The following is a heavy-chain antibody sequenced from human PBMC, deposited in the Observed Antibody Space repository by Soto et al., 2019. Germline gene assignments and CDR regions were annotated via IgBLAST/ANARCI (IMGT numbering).Heavy chain of an antibody. CDR1: TFIFSTYW. Sequence: EVHLVESGGGLVQPGGSLRLSCAAPTFIFSTYWMTWVRQAPGKGLEWVANIKRDGSETHYADSVKGRFTISRDNAKNSLYLQMNSLRVEDTAVSYCVGDGNNWNDFDYWGQGTLVTVSS. CDR3: VGDGNNWNDFDY. J-gene: IGHJ4*02. D-gene: IGHD1-20*01. V-gene: IGHV3-7*01. CDR2: IKRDGSET.